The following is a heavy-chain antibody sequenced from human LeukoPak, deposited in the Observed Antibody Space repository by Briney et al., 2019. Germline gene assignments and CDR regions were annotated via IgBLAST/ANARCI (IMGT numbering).Heavy chain of an antibody. D-gene: IGHD3-10*01. CDR3: ARSQNYYGSGDY. Sequence: SETLSLTCTVSSDSVSNGNYYWSWLRQPPGKALEWIGYIYYTGNTYYNPSLGGRVTISVDTSRNHFSVKLSSVTAADTAVYYCARSQNYYGSGDYWSQGTLVTVSS. V-gene: IGHV4-61*03. CDR1: SDSVSNGNYY. CDR2: IYYTGNT. J-gene: IGHJ4*02.